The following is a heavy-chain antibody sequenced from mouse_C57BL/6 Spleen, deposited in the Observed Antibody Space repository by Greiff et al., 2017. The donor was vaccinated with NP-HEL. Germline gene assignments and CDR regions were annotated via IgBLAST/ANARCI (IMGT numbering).Heavy chain of an antibody. CDR1: GYTFTSYW. D-gene: IGHD2-4*01. CDR2: IYPGSGST. Sequence: QVQLQQPGAELVKPGASVKMSCKASGYTFTSYWITWVKQRPGQGLEWIGDIYPGSGSTNYNEKFKSKATLTVDTSSSTAYMQLSSLTSEDSAVDYCARYYDYDEWFAYWGQGTLVTVSA. V-gene: IGHV1-55*01. J-gene: IGHJ3*01. CDR3: ARYYDYDEWFAY.